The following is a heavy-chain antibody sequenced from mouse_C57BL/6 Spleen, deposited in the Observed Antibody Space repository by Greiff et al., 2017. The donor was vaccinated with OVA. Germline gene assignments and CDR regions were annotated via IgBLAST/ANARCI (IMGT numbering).Heavy chain of an antibody. V-gene: IGHV1-82*01. Sequence: VQRVESGPELVKPGASVKISCKASGYAFSSSWMNWVKQRPGKGLEWIGRIYPGDGDTNYNGKFKGKATLTADKSSSTAYMQLSSLTSEDSAVYFCAAYYSNYVDYWGQGTTLTVSS. CDR2: IYPGDGDT. J-gene: IGHJ2*01. CDR1: GYAFSSSW. CDR3: AAYYSNYVDY. D-gene: IGHD2-5*01.